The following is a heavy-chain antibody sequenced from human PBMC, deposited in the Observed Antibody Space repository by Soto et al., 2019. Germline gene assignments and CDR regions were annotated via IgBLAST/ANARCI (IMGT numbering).Heavy chain of an antibody. Sequence: SETLSLTCAVSGGSISSGGYSWSWIRQPPGKGLEWIGYIYDSGSTYYNPSLKSRITISVDRSKNQFSLNLSSVTAADTAVYYCARGVGVPADTDYYGMDVWGQGTSVTVSS. CDR3: ARGVGVPADTDYYGMDV. CDR1: GGSISSGGYS. J-gene: IGHJ6*02. CDR2: IYDSGST. D-gene: IGHD2-2*01. V-gene: IGHV4-30-2*01.